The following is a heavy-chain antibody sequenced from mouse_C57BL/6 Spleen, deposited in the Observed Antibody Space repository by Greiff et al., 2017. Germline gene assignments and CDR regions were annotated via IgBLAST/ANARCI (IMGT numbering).Heavy chain of an antibody. V-gene: IGHV1-80*01. Sequence: VKLMESGAELVKPGASVKISCKASGYAFSSYWMNWVKQRPGKGLEWIGQIYPGDGDTNYNGKFKGKATLTADKSSSTAYMQLSSLTSEDSAVYFCARVLGHYYAMDYWGQGTSVTVSS. D-gene: IGHD4-1*01. CDR1: GYAFSSYW. CDR2: IYPGDGDT. J-gene: IGHJ4*01. CDR3: ARVLGHYYAMDY.